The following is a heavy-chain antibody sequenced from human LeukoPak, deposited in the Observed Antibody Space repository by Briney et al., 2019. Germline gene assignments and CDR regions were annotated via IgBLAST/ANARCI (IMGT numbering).Heavy chain of an antibody. CDR1: GFTFSSSA. CDR3: AKVVSVVKYGY. V-gene: IGHV3-23*01. Sequence: GGSLRLSCAASGFTFSSSAMSWVRQAPGKGLEWVSAISNNGGYTYYADSVQGRFTISRDNSKSTLCLQMNSLRAEDTAVYYCAKVVSVVKYGYWGQGTLVTVSS. D-gene: IGHD3-22*01. CDR2: ISNNGGYT. J-gene: IGHJ4*02.